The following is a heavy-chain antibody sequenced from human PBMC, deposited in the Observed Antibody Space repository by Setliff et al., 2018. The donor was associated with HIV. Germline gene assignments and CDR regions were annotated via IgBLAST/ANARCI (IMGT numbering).Heavy chain of an antibody. J-gene: IGHJ4*02. Sequence: PGGSLRLSCAPSGFTFGSYAMSWVRQAPGKGLEWVSVISGSGGSTYYADSVKGRFTISRDNAKNSLYLQMNSLRAEDTAVYYCATHRVGQRPWLSDFWGQGTLVTVSS. V-gene: IGHV3-23*01. CDR3: ATHRVGQRPWLSDF. CDR1: GFTFGSYA. D-gene: IGHD5-12*01. CDR2: ISGSGGST.